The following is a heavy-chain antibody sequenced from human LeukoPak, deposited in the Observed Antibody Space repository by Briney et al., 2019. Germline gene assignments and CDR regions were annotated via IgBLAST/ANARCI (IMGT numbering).Heavy chain of an antibody. CDR3: ARREGLVRVWFDP. D-gene: IGHD6-19*01. J-gene: IGHJ5*02. V-gene: IGHV4-39*01. CDR2: IYYSGST. CDR1: GGSISSSSYY. Sequence: SETLSLTCTVSGGSISSSSYYWGWIRQPPGKGLEWIGSIYYSGSTYYNPSLKSRVTISVDTSKNQFSLKLSSVTAADTAVYYCARREGLVRVWFDPWGQGTLVTVSS.